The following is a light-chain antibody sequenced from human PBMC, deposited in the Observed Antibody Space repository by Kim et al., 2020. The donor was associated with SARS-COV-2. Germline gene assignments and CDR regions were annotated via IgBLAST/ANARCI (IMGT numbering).Light chain of an antibody. V-gene: IGKV1-39*01. CDR2: AAS. CDR1: QTIKSY. CDR3: QQTYTSPRT. J-gene: IGKJ3*01. Sequence: DIQMTQSPSSLSASVGDRVTITCRASQTIKSYLNWYHQKPGKAPKLLIYAASSLQSGVPSRFSGSGSGTDFTLTISSLQPEDFATYYCQQTYTSPRTFGPGTKVDIK.